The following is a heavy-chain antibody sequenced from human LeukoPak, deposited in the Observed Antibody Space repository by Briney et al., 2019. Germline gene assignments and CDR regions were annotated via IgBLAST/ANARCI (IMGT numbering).Heavy chain of an antibody. V-gene: IGHV3-72*01. CDR2: TRNKANSYTT. D-gene: IGHD6-19*01. Sequence: PGGSLRLSCAASGFTSSDHYMDWVRQAPGKGLEWVDRTRNKANSYTTQYAASVKGRFTISRDDSKNSLYLQMNSLRAEDTAVYYCARDDSAWYAYWGPGTLVTVSS. CDR3: ARDDSAWYAY. J-gene: IGHJ4*02. CDR1: GFTSSDHY.